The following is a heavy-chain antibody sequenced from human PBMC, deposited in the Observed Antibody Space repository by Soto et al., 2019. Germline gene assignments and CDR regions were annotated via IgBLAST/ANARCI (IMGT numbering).Heavy chain of an antibody. CDR2: IKPDGREK. V-gene: IGHV3-7*01. CDR1: GFTFGPYW. CDR3: ARPYTVAGSSYWCFDL. Sequence: EVQLVESGGGLVQPGGSLRLSCAASGFTFGPYWMTWVRQAPGKGLECVAKIKPDGREKYYVDSVKGRFTISRDNTKTSLYLQMNSLRAEDTAVYYCARPYTVAGSSYWCFDLWGRGTLVTVSS. J-gene: IGHJ2*01. D-gene: IGHD3-16*01.